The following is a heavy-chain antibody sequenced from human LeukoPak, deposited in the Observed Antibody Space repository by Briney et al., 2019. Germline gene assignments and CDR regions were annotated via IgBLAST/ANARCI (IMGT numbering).Heavy chain of an antibody. Sequence: GGSLRLSCAASGFVFSSNWMSWVRLAPGKGLEWVAVIWYDGSNKYYADSVKGRFTISRDNSKNTLYLQMNSLRAEDTAVYYCAREGQLVQAYYFDYWGQGTLVTVSS. D-gene: IGHD6-13*01. V-gene: IGHV3-33*08. CDR1: GFVFSSNW. CDR2: IWYDGSNK. CDR3: AREGQLVQAYYFDY. J-gene: IGHJ4*02.